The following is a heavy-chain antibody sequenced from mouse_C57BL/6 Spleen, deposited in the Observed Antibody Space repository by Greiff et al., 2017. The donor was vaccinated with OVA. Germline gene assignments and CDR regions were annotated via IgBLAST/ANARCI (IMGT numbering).Heavy chain of an antibody. D-gene: IGHD1-1*01. J-gene: IGHJ4*01. CDR3: ARVGYYGSSSYYAMDY. CDR1: GYTFTSYW. V-gene: IGHV1-64*01. CDR2: IHPNSGST. Sequence: VQLQQSGAELVKPGASVKLSCKASGYTFTSYWMHWVKQRPGQGLEWIGMIHPNSGSTNYNEKFKSKATLTVDKSSSTAYMQLSSLTSEDSAVYYCARVGYYGSSSYYAMDYWGQGTSVTVSS.